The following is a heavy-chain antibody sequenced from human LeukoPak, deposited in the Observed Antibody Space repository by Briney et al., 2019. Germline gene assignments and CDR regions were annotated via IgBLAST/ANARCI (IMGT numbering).Heavy chain of an antibody. CDR2: IYYSGST. V-gene: IGHV4-59*08. Sequence: SETLSLTCTVSGGSISSYYWSWIRQPPGKGLEWIGYIYYSGSTNYNPSLKSRVTISVDTSKNQFSLKLSSVTAADTAVYYCARHELGIAAAGRAFDIWGQGTVVTVSS. D-gene: IGHD6-13*01. CDR1: GGSISSYY. J-gene: IGHJ3*02. CDR3: ARHELGIAAAGRAFDI.